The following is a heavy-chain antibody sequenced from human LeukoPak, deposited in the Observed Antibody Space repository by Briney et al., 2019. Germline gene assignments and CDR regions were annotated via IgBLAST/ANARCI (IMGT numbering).Heavy chain of an antibody. Sequence: ASVKVSCKASRGTFSSYAISWVRQAPGQGLEWMGGIIPIFGTANYAQKFRGRVTITADKSTSTAYMELSSLRSEDTAVYYCARNLWFGELSYWGQGTLVTVSS. D-gene: IGHD3-10*01. CDR2: IIPIFGTA. J-gene: IGHJ4*02. CDR1: RGTFSSYA. V-gene: IGHV1-69*06. CDR3: ARNLWFGELSY.